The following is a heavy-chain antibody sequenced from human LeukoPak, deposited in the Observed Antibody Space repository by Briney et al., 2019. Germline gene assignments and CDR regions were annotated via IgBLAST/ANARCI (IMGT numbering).Heavy chain of an antibody. CDR1: GFTLSSYW. J-gene: IGHJ3*02. V-gene: IGHV3-23*01. CDR2: ISGSGGTT. Sequence: GGSLRLSCAASGFTLSSYWMSWVRQAPGRGLEWVSSISGSGGTTYYADSVQGRFTISRDNSKNMLYLQMNSLRAEDTAVYYCAKDPNGDYIGTFDIWGQGTMVTVSS. CDR3: AKDPNGDYIGTFDI. D-gene: IGHD4-17*01.